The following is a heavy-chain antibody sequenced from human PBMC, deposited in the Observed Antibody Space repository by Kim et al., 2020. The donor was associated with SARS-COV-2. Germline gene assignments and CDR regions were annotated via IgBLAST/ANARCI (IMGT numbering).Heavy chain of an antibody. CDR2: IKQDGSEK. V-gene: IGHV3-7*01. CDR1: GFTFSSYW. Sequence: GGSLRLSCAASGFTFSSYWMSWVRQAPGKGLEWVANIKQDGSEKYYVDSVKGRFTISRDNAKNSLYLQMNSLRAEDTAVYYCARDRHVVVVPAAPEYYYYYYGMDVWGQGTTVTVSS. CDR3: ARDRHVVVVPAAPEYYYYYYGMDV. D-gene: IGHD2-2*01. J-gene: IGHJ6*02.